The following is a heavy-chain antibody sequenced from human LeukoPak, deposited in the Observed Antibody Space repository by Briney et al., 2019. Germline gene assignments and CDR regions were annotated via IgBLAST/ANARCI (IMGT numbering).Heavy chain of an antibody. CDR1: GGTFSSYA. CDR3: AREATAAPDY. Sequence: SVKVSCKASGGTFSSYAISWVRQAPGQGLECVGRIIPILGIANYAQKFQGRVTITADKSTSTAYMELRSLRSDDTAVYYCAREATAAPDYWGQGTLVTVSS. D-gene: IGHD2-2*01. J-gene: IGHJ4*02. CDR2: IIPILGIA. V-gene: IGHV1-69*04.